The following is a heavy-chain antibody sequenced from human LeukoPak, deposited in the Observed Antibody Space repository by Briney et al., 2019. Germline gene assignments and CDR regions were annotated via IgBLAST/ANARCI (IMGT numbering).Heavy chain of an antibody. D-gene: IGHD3-10*01. CDR3: ARERGVYGSGSTPFDY. Sequence: GGSLRLPCAASGFTFSDYYMSWIRQAPGKGLEWVSYISSSGSNIYYVDSVKGRFTISRDNAKNSLYLQMNSLRAEDTAVYYCARERGVYGSGSTPFDYWGQGTLVTVSS. CDR1: GFTFSDYY. CDR2: ISSSGSNI. V-gene: IGHV3-11*04. J-gene: IGHJ4*02.